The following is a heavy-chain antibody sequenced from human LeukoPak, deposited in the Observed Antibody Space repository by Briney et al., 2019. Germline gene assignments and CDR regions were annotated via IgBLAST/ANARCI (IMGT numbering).Heavy chain of an antibody. J-gene: IGHJ4*02. V-gene: IGHV3-30*18. D-gene: IGHD3-9*01. CDR1: GFPFSSYW. CDR2: ISYDGSNK. CDR3: AKDYYDILSGLLDY. Sequence: GGSLRLSCVVSGFPFSSYWMTWVRQAPGKGLEWVAVISYDGSNKYCADSVKGRFTISRDNSKNTLYLQMNSLRAEDTAVYYCAKDYYDILSGLLDYWGQGTLVTVSS.